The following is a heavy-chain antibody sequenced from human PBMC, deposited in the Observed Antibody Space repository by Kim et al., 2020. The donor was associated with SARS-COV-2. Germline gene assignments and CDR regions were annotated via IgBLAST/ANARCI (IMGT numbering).Heavy chain of an antibody. V-gene: IGHV4-39*01. J-gene: IGHJ4*02. Sequence: TPPLKSRVTISVDTSKNQFSLKLSSVTAADTAVYYCARRGRGIAAAGDFDYWGQGTLVTVSS. D-gene: IGHD6-13*01. CDR3: ARRGRGIAAAGDFDY.